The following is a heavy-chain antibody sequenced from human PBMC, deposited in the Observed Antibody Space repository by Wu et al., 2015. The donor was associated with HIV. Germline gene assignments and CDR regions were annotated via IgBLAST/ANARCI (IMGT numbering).Heavy chain of an antibody. CDR1: GDGFTSYA. J-gene: IGHJ6*03. D-gene: IGHD6-13*01. V-gene: IGHV1-18*01. CDR3: VTSSNFRNSGRDYYYMDV. Sequence: QVQLVQFGAEVKKPGSSVKITCKASGDGFTSYAVSWVRQAPGQRLEWMGWISGKNDDTSYAQKLQARVTMTKDTSTRTAFLEVRSLRSDDTAVYYCVTSSNFRNSGRDYYYMDVWGKGTTVIVSS. CDR2: ISGKNDDT.